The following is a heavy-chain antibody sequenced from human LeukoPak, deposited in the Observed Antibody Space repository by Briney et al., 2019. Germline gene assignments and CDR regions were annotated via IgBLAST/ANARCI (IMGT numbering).Heavy chain of an antibody. Sequence: GGPLRLSCAASGLTFSSYAMSWVRQAPGKGLEWVSAISGSGGSTYYADSVKGRFTISRDNSKNTLYLQMNSLRAEDTAVYYCAKGQGWTVNWFDPWGQGTLVTVSS. D-gene: IGHD6-19*01. J-gene: IGHJ5*02. CDR2: ISGSGGST. V-gene: IGHV3-23*01. CDR3: AKGQGWTVNWFDP. CDR1: GLTFSSYA.